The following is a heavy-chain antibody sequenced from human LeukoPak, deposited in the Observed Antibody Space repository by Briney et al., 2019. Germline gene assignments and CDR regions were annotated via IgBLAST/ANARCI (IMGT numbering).Heavy chain of an antibody. Sequence: GGSLRLSCAASGFTFSSYGMHWVRQAPGKGLEWVAVISYDGSNKDYADSVKGRFTISRDNSKNTLYLQMNSLRAEDTAVYYCAKDPRRGYSYGHAKRTYMDVWGKGTTVTVSS. V-gene: IGHV3-30*18. CDR3: AKDPRRGYSYGHAKRTYMDV. CDR2: ISYDGSNK. J-gene: IGHJ6*03. CDR1: GFTFSSYG. D-gene: IGHD5-18*01.